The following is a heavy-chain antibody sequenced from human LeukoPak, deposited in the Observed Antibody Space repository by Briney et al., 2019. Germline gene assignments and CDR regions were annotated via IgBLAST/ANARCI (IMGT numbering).Heavy chain of an antibody. Sequence: GASVKVSCKASGYTFTSYAMNWVRQAPGQGLEWMGWINTNTGNPTYAQGFTGRFVFSLDTSVSTAYLQISSLKAEDTAVYYCARDLFGTTVYNWFDPWGQGTLVTVSS. J-gene: IGHJ5*02. D-gene: IGHD4-11*01. CDR1: GYTFTSYA. V-gene: IGHV7-4-1*02. CDR3: ARDLFGTTVYNWFDP. CDR2: INTNTGNP.